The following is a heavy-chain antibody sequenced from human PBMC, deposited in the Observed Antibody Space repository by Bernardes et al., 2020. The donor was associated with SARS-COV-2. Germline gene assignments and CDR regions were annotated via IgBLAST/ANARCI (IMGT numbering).Heavy chain of an antibody. J-gene: IGHJ5*02. CDR1: EFTFRTYD. CDR2: INAAGDT. Sequence: GGSLRLSCAASEFTFRTYDMHWVRQVTGKGLEWVSSINAAGDTYYPGSVKGRFTISRENAKNSLYLQMNSLRAGDTAVYYCATVVGYSYGGGWFDPWGQGTLVTVSS. V-gene: IGHV3-13*01. CDR3: ATVVGYSYGGGWFDP. D-gene: IGHD5-18*01.